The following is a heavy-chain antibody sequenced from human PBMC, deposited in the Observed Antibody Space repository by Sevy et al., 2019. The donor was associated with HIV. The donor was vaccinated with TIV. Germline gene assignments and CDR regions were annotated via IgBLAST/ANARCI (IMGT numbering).Heavy chain of an antibody. CDR2: FHYSGST. CDR1: SGSISSGSYY. CDR3: ARHDWSNAPKRYCTGISCYPFDP. D-gene: IGHD2-2*01. Sequence: SETLSLICTVSSGSISSGSYYWGWIRQPPGKGLEWIGSFHYSGSTYYNPSLRSRVTISADTSKSQLSLKLRSVTAADTAMYYCARHDWSNAPKRYCTGISCYPFDPWGQGTPVTVSS. J-gene: IGHJ5*02. V-gene: IGHV4-39*01.